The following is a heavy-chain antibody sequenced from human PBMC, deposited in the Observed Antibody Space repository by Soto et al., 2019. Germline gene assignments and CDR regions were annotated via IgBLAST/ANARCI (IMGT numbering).Heavy chain of an antibody. CDR2: ISAYNGKT. Sequence: QVQLVQSGGEVKKPGASVKLPCTASGYTFTSYGISWVRQAPGQGLEWMGWISAYNGKTNYAQNVQGRVTMTTDTSTRTAYMDLRSRRSDDTAVYYCARGGDVNYYHGMDVWGQGTTVTVSS. CDR1: GYTFTSYG. V-gene: IGHV1-18*01. D-gene: IGHD5-12*01. J-gene: IGHJ6*02. CDR3: ARGGDVNYYHGMDV.